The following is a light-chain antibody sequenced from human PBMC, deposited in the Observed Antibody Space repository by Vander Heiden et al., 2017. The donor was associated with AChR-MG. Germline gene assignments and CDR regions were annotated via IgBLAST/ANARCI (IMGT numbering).Light chain of an antibody. V-gene: IGLV1-44*01. CDR2: SNN. J-gene: IGLJ3*02. CDR1: SSNIGSNT. CDR3: ATWDDSLNRPWV. Sequence: QSVLTQPPSASGTPGQRVTISCSGSSSNIGSNTVNWYQQLPGTAPKLLIYSNNQRPSGVPDRFSGSKSGTSASLAISGLQSEDEADYYCATWDDSLNRPWVFGGGTKLTVL.